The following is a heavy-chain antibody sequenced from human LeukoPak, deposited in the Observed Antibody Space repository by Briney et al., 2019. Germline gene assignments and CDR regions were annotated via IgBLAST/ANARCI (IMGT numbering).Heavy chain of an antibody. CDR1: GGTFSSYA. Sequence: SVKVSCKASGGTFSSYAISWVRQAPGQGLEWMRGIIPIFGTANYAQKFQGRVTITTDESTSTAYMELSSLGSEDTAVYYCARGYCSGGSCYSGTLYYMDVWGKGTTVTVSS. CDR3: ARGYCSGGSCYSGTLYYMDV. D-gene: IGHD2-15*01. V-gene: IGHV1-69*05. J-gene: IGHJ6*03. CDR2: IIPIFGTA.